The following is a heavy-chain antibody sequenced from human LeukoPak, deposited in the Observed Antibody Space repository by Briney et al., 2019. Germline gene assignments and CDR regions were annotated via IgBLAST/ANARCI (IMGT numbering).Heavy chain of an antibody. D-gene: IGHD3-10*01. Sequence: SGPTLVKPTQTLTLTFTFSGFSLSTSAVGVGWIRQPPGTALEWLALIYWDDDKRYTASLKNRLTITKDTSKHQVVLTMTNMDPVDTATYYCAHSSYYDGSGSYRRFDPWGQGILVTVSS. J-gene: IGHJ5*02. CDR3: AHSSYYDGSGSYRRFDP. V-gene: IGHV2-5*02. CDR1: GFSLSTSAVG. CDR2: IYWDDDK.